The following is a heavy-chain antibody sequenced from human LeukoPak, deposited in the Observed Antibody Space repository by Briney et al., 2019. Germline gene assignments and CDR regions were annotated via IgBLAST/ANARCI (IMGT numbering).Heavy chain of an antibody. CDR3: AAERCMYCLRSGCYGCGWLDP. V-gene: IGHV3-7*01. CDR1: GFTFSTSS. Sequence: GGSLRLSCAASGFTFSTSSMTCVREAPGKGLEWGANIKENGSKKWSVDSMKGRFTIPRDNARDELFTQMNRLRAEETAVYYCAAERCMYCLRSGCYGCGWLDPWGQGTLVTVSS. CDR2: IKENGSKK. J-gene: IGHJ5*02. D-gene: IGHD2-2*01.